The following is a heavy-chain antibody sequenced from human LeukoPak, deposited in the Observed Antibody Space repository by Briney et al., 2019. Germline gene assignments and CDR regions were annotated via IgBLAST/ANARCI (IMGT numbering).Heavy chain of an antibody. V-gene: IGHV3-7*01. CDR1: GFTFSDHW. Sequence: GGSLRLSCEASGFTFSDHWMSWVRQAPGKGLEWVANMKQDGSARNYVGSVKGRFTISRDNAKNSLFLQMNSLGAEDTAVYYCAREGPYSTTSTGSVWGQGTLVTVSS. CDR3: AREGPYSTTSTGSV. CDR2: MKQDGSAR. J-gene: IGHJ4*02. D-gene: IGHD6-13*01.